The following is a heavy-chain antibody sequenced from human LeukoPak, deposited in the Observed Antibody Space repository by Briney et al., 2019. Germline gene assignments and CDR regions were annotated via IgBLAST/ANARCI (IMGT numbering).Heavy chain of an antibody. Sequence: GGSLRLSCAASGFTFSSYAMSWVRQAPGEGLEWVSAISGSGVGTYYADSVKGRFTISRDNSKNTLYLQMNGLRGEDTAIYFCAKDQSPHCSGDRCYAVDCWGQGTLVTVSS. D-gene: IGHD2-15*01. CDR1: GFTFSSYA. V-gene: IGHV3-23*01. CDR3: AKDQSPHCSGDRCYAVDC. J-gene: IGHJ4*02. CDR2: ISGSGVGT.